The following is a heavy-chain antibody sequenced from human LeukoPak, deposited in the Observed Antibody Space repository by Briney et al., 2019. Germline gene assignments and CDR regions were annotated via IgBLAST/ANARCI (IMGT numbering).Heavy chain of an antibody. CDR1: GFTFSSYA. J-gene: IGHJ4*02. D-gene: IGHD4-17*01. CDR3: AKSSDYGDLLFDY. CDR2: ISGSGGST. Sequence: QTGGSLRLSCAASGFTFSSYAMSWVRQAPGKGLEWVSAISGSGGSTYYADSVKGRFTISRDNSKNTLYLQMNGLRAEDTAVYYCAKSSDYGDLLFDYWGQGTLVTVSS. V-gene: IGHV3-23*01.